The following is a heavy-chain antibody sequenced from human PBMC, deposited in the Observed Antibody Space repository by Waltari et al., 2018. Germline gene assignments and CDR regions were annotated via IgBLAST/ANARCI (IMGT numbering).Heavy chain of an antibody. V-gene: IGHV1-24*01. CDR3: ATGKAGAAPTFDE. D-gene: IGHD6-13*01. CDR2: FDPEDSET. J-gene: IGHJ4*02. CDR1: GYTLTELS. Sequence: QVQLVQSGAEVKKPGASVKVSCKVSGYTLTELSMHWVRQAPGKGLEWMGGFDPEDSETIYAQKCQGRVTRTEDTSTDTACIELRSLRSEDTAVYYCATGKAGAAPTFDEWGQGTLVTVSS.